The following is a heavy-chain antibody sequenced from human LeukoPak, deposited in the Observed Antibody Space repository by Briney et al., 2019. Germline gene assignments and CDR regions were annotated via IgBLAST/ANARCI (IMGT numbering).Heavy chain of an antibody. Sequence: SETLSLTCAVYGGSFSGYYWSWIRQPPGKGLEWIGEINHSGSTNYNPSLKSRVTISVHTSKNQFALKLSSVTAAETAVYYCASAPAMVRGVKGFWFDPWGQGTRVSVPS. D-gene: IGHD3-10*01. CDR1: GGSFSGYY. V-gene: IGHV4-34*01. J-gene: IGHJ5*02. CDR2: INHSGST. CDR3: ASAPAMVRGVKGFWFDP.